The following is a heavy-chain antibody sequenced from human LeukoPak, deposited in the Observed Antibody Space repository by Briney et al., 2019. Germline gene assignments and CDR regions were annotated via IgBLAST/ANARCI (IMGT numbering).Heavy chain of an antibody. J-gene: IGHJ4*02. CDR1: GGSISSSSYY. D-gene: IGHD6-19*01. CDR3: ARLVAVAGAFDY. Sequence: SETLSLTCTVSGGSISSSSYYWGWIRQPPGKGLEWIGRIYTSGSTNYNPSLKSRVTMSVDTSKNQFSLKLSSVTAADTAEYYCARLVAVAGAFDYWGQGTLVTVSS. CDR2: IYTSGST. V-gene: IGHV4-39*07.